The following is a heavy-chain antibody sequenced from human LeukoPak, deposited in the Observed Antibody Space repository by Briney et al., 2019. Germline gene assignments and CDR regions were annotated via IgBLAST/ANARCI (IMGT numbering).Heavy chain of an antibody. V-gene: IGHV4-39*01. D-gene: IGHD4-17*01. CDR1: GGSISSSSYY. J-gene: IGHJ4*02. Sequence: SETLSLTXTVSGGSISSSSYYWGWIRQPPGKGLEWIGSIYYSGSTYYNPSLKSRVTISVDTSKNQFSLKLSSVTAADTAVYYCARHFGDGPFDYWGQGTLVTVSS. CDR3: ARHFGDGPFDY. CDR2: IYYSGST.